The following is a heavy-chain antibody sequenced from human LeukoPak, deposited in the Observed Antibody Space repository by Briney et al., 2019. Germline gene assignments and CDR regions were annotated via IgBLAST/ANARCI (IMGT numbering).Heavy chain of an antibody. CDR1: GGSISSYY. CDR2: IYTSGGT. Sequence: SETLSLTCTVSGGSISSYYWSWIRQPPGKGLEWIGYIYTSGGTNYNPSLKSRVTISVDTSKNQFSLKLSSVTAADTAVYYCGSSTTRWYFDLWGRGTLVTVSS. CDR3: GSSTTRWYFDL. J-gene: IGHJ2*01. V-gene: IGHV4-4*09. D-gene: IGHD2-2*01.